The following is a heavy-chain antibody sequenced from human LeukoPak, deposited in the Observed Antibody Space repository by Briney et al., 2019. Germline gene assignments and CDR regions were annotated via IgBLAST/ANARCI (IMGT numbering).Heavy chain of an antibody. Sequence: AETLTLTCAASGFTFSSYEMNWVRQAPGKGLEWVAYISRTGSTIYYAYFVKGGFTIFRANAKNSVLLQMHSLAADDPAVYYCARDGGVVRGVIIRGDYFDYWGQGTLVTVSS. D-gene: IGHD3-10*01. CDR1: GFTFSSYE. CDR3: ARDGGVVRGVIIRGDYFDY. V-gene: IGHV3-48*03. CDR2: ISRTGSTI. J-gene: IGHJ4*02.